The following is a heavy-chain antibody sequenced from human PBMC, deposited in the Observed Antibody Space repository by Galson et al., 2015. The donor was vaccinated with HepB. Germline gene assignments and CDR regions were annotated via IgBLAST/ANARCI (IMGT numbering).Heavy chain of an antibody. CDR3: ARVTGGVPAARPYYYYGMDV. D-gene: IGHD2-2*01. V-gene: IGHV1-3*01. CDR2: INAGNGNT. J-gene: IGHJ6*02. Sequence: SVKVSCKASGYTFTSYAIHWVRQAPGQRLEWMGWINAGNGNTKYSQKFQGRVTITRDTSANTAYMELSSLRSEDTAVYFCARVTGGVPAARPYYYYGMDVWGQGTTVTVS. CDR1: GYTFTSYA.